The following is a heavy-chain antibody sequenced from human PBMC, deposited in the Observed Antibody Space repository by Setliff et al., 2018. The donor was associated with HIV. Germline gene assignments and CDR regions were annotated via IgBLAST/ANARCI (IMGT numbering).Heavy chain of an antibody. D-gene: IGHD5-18*01. Sequence: PSETLSLTCTVSGGSISRGSYYWSWIRQPAGKGLEWIGRIWTSGSTNYNPSLKSRVTISVDTSKNQFSLKLSSVTAADTAVYYCAGGTGSYGSDYWGQGTLVTVSS. J-gene: IGHJ4*02. CDR3: AGGTGSYGSDY. CDR1: GGSISRGSYY. V-gene: IGHV4-61*02. CDR2: IWTSGST.